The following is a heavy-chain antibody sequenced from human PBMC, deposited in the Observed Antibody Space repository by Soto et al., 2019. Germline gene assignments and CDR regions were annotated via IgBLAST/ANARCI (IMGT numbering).Heavy chain of an antibody. J-gene: IGHJ4*02. Sequence: CCASCKITFCSYSMNVIRQGTRKGLECVSSISSSSSYIYYADSVKGRFTISRDNSKNSLYLQMNSLRAEYSAVFFCTRRRDSSCWYLIAYWGQGTLVTVSS. CDR1: KITFCSYS. CDR3: TRRRDSSCWYLIAY. V-gene: IGHV3-21*01. CDR2: ISSSSSYI. D-gene: IGHD6-13*01.